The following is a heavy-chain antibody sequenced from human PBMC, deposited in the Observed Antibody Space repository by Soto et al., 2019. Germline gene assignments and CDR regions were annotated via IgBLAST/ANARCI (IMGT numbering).Heavy chain of an antibody. CDR1: GGSISSPNW. CDR2: IFHTGRT. D-gene: IGHD6-25*01. Sequence: QVQLQESGPGLVKPSGTLSLTCAVSGGSISSPNWWIWVRQTPGKGLEWIGEIFHTGRTNYNPSLKSRVSILLDKSKKHYALNLASVTAADTAVYYGARVLRLSAAYHPDSWGQGTRVTVSS. V-gene: IGHV4-4*02. CDR3: ARVLRLSAAYHPDS. J-gene: IGHJ4*02.